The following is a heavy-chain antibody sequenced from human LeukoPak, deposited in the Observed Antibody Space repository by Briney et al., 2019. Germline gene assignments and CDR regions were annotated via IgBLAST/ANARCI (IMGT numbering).Heavy chain of an antibody. CDR3: AELGITMIGGV. V-gene: IGHV3-48*04. Sequence: GGSLTLSCAASGFTFSSYGMSWVRQAPGKGLEWVSYIRSNGSTKYYADSVKGRFTISRDNAKNSLYLQMNSLRAEDTAVYYCAELGITMIGGVWGKGTTVTISS. J-gene: IGHJ6*04. D-gene: IGHD3-10*02. CDR2: IRSNGSTK. CDR1: GFTFSSYG.